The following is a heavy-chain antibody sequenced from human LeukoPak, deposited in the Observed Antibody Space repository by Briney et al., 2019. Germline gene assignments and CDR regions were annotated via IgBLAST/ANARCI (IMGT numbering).Heavy chain of an antibody. CDR3: ARRYKDGGAVAGGYYYGMDV. CDR1: GGYISSYY. J-gene: IGHJ6*02. V-gene: IGHV4-59*08. CDR2: IYYSGRT. Sequence: SETLSLTCTVSGGYISSYYWSWIRQPPGKGLEWIGYIYYSGRTNYNPSLKSRVTISVDTSKNQFSLKLSSVTAADTAVYYCARRYKDGGAVAGGYYYGMDVWGQGTTVTVSS. D-gene: IGHD6-19*01.